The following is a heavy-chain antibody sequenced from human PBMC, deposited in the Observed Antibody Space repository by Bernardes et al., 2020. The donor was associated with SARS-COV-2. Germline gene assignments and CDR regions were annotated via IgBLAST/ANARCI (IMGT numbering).Heavy chain of an antibody. J-gene: IGHJ4*02. CDR2: INPNSGGGT. V-gene: IGHV1-2*02. Sequence: ASVKVSCKASGYTLTDYYIHWVRQAPGQGLEWMGWINPNSGGGTNYAQKFQGRVTMTRDTSISTVYMELSRLRSDDTAVYYCARDRTQQWLVQDYWGQGTLVTVSS. D-gene: IGHD6-19*01. CDR3: ARDRTQQWLVQDY. CDR1: GYTLTDYY.